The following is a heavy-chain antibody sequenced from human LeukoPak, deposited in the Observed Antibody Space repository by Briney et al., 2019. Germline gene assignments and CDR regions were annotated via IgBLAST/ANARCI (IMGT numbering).Heavy chain of an antibody. CDR2: IYYSGST. CDR3: ARADYGDYRD. J-gene: IGHJ4*02. V-gene: IGHV4-31*03. CDR1: GGSISSGGYY. D-gene: IGHD4-17*01. Sequence: SETLSLTCTVSGGSISSGGYYWSWIRQHPGKGLEWIGYIYYSGSTYYNPSLKSRVTISVDTSKNQFSLKLSSVTAADTAVYYCARADYGDYRDWGQGTLVTVSS.